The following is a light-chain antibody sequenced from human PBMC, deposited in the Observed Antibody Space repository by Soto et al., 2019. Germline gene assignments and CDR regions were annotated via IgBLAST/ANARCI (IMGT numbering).Light chain of an antibody. Sequence: IVRTQSPATLSVSPGERVTFSCRASQGIRNHLAWYQHKPGQAPRLLISYGSAGATGIPARFSGSGSGTEFTLTINSLKSEDFAVYYCQQFYTWPVTFGGGTKVDI. CDR1: QGIRNH. V-gene: IGKV3-15*01. CDR3: QQFYTWPVT. CDR2: YGS. J-gene: IGKJ4*01.